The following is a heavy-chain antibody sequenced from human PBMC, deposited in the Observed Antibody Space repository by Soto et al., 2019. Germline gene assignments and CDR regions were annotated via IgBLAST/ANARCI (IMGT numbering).Heavy chain of an antibody. CDR1: GGSINRGGYY. CDR2: VYYSGST. Sequence: QVQLQESGPGLGKPSQTLSLTCTVSGGSINRGGYYWTWIRQHPGKGLEWIGSVYYSGSTNYNPSLKSRVTISVDPSKNQFSLKLSSVSAADTAVYYCARGAGGNFYFDYWGQGTLVTVSS. V-gene: IGHV4-31*03. CDR3: ARGAGGNFYFDY. J-gene: IGHJ4*02. D-gene: IGHD2-21*02.